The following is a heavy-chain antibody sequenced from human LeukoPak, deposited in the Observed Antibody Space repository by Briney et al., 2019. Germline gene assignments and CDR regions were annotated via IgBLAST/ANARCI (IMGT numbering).Heavy chain of an antibody. V-gene: IGHV1-3*01. CDR2: INAGNGNT. Sequence: ASVKVSCKASGYTFTSYAMHWVRQAPGQRLEWMGWINAGNGNTKYSQKFQGRVTITRDTAASTAYMELSSLRSEDTAVYYCARTGGRYHYYGSSPPDYWGQGTLVTVSS. J-gene: IGHJ4*02. CDR1: GYTFTSYA. D-gene: IGHD3-22*01. CDR3: ARTGGRYHYYGSSPPDY.